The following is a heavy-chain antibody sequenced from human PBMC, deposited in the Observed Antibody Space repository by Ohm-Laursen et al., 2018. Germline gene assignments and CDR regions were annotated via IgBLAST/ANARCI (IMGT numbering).Heavy chain of an antibody. CDR1: GFTFSNAW. Sequence: SLRLSCTASGFTFSNAWMSWVRQAPGKGLEWVSTVIGSGGSTFYADSVKGRFTISRDNSKNTLYLQMNILRAEDTALYYCAKGESSSSWYYFDYWGQGTPVTVSS. CDR3: AKGESSSSWYYFDY. J-gene: IGHJ4*02. CDR2: VIGSGGST. D-gene: IGHD6-13*01. V-gene: IGHV3-23*01.